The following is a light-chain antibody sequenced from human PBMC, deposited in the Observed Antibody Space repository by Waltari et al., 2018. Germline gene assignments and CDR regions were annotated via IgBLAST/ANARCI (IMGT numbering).Light chain of an antibody. J-gene: IGKJ4*01. CDR2: DAS. CDR3: QQRSNWPPNT. V-gene: IGKV3-11*01. CDR1: QSVSSY. Sequence: EIVLTQSPATLSLSPGERATLPCRASQSVSSYLAWYQQKPGRAPRLLIYDASNRATGIPARFSGSGSGTDFTLTISSLEPEDFAVYYCQQRSNWPPNTFGGGTKVEIK.